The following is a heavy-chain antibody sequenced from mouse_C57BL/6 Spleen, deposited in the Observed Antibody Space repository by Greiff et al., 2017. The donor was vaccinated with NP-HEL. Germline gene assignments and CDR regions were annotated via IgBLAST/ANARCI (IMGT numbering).Heavy chain of an antibody. Sequence: EVKLVESGGGLVKPGGSLKLSCAASGFTFSSYAMSWVRQTPEKRLEWVATISDGGSYTYYPDNVKGRFTISRDNAKNNLYLQMSHLKSEDTAMYYCARVGKRDYFDYWGQGTTLTVSS. CDR1: GFTFSSYA. V-gene: IGHV5-4*03. CDR3: ARVGKRDYFDY. CDR2: ISDGGSYT. D-gene: IGHD2-1*01. J-gene: IGHJ2*01.